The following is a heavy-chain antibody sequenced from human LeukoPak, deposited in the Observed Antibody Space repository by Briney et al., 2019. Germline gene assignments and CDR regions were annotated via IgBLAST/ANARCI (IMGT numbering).Heavy chain of an antibody. CDR3: ARPIRGYDGFDI. CDR1: GFTFNNYA. CDR2: ISGSGGST. J-gene: IGHJ3*02. Sequence: GGSLRLSCAASGFTFNNYAMSWVRQAPGKGLEWVSVISGSGGSTYYADSVKGRFTISRYNSKNTLYLQMNSLRAEDTAMYFCARPIRGYDGFDIWGQGTMVTVSS. V-gene: IGHV3-23*01. D-gene: IGHD5-12*01.